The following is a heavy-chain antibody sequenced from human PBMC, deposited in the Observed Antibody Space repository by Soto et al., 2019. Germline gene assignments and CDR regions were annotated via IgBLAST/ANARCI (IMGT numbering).Heavy chain of an antibody. CDR1: GVSISSTTW. Sequence: SETLSLTCAVSGVSISSTTWWSWVRQSPGKGLEWIGDIYHTGSASYNPSLRGRLTISLDKSKNHFSLTLRSMTAADTAIYYCAKSDSSLPNYNYYGLDVWGPGTTVTVSS. D-gene: IGHD4-4*01. V-gene: IGHV4-4*02. CDR3: AKSDSSLPNYNYYGLDV. J-gene: IGHJ6*02. CDR2: IYHTGSA.